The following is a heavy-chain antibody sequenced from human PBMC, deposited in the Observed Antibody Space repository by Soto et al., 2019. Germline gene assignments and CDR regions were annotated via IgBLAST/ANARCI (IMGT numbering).Heavy chain of an antibody. CDR1: GFTFSSYS. V-gene: IGHV3-48*02. J-gene: IGHJ6*02. CDR2: ISSSSSAI. Sequence: GGSLRLSCAASGFTFSSYSMNLVRQAPGKGLEWVSYISSSSSAIYYADSVKGRFTISRDNAKNSLYLQMNSLRDEDTAVYYCARDLSSSSQFYGIDVWGQGTKVTVSS. D-gene: IGHD6-13*01. CDR3: ARDLSSSSQFYGIDV.